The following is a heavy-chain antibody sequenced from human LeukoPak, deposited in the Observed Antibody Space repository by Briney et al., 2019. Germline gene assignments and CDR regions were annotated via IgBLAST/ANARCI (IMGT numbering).Heavy chain of an antibody. CDR1: GFTFSSYW. D-gene: IGHD3-10*01. J-gene: IGHJ6*02. Sequence: GGSLRLSCAASGFTFSSYWMHWVRQAPGKGLEWVSAISGSGGSTYYADSVKGRFTISRDNSKNTLYLQMNSLRAEDTAVYYCAKGQGVTYYYYGMNVWGQGTTVTVSS. CDR2: ISGSGGST. V-gene: IGHV3-23*01. CDR3: AKGQGVTYYYYGMNV.